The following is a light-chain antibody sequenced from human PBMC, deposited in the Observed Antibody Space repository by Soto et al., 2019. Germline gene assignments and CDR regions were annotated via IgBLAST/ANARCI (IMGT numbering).Light chain of an antibody. J-gene: IGKJ1*01. Sequence: EILITQSPATLSVSPGQRATLSCRASQSISNNLAWYQQKPGQAPRLIIYGASTRANGIPVRFSGSGSGTEFTLTISRLQSEDFAVYYCQHYNNWHPWTFGQGTKVDIK. CDR2: GAS. V-gene: IGKV3-15*01. CDR1: QSISNN. CDR3: QHYNNWHPWT.